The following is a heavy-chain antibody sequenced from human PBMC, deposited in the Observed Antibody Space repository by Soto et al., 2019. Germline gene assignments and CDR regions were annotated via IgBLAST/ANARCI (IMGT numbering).Heavy chain of an antibody. CDR1: GGSVSGGSYF. CDR3: AREGRMGTFDY. D-gene: IGHD1-1*01. V-gene: IGHV4-61*01. CDR2: FYYSGST. J-gene: IGHJ4*02. Sequence: TSETLSLTCTVSGGSVSGGSYFWSWVRQPPGKGLDWIGFFYYSGSTKYNPSLKSRVTILEDTSKNQFSLKLNSVTAADTAVYYCAREGRMGTFDYWGQGALVTVSS.